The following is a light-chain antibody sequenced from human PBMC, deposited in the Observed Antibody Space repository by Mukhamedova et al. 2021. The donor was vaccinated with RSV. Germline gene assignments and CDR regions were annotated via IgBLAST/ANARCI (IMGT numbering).Light chain of an antibody. J-gene: IGLJ3*02. CDR2: NNY. Sequence: GADYGVHWYQQRPGAAPKLLISNNYNRPSGIPDRFSGSRSGTSASLAITGLQAEDEADYYCQSYDSGVRADWVFGGGTKLTVL. CDR3: QSYDSGVRADWV. V-gene: IGLV1-40*01. CDR1: GADYG.